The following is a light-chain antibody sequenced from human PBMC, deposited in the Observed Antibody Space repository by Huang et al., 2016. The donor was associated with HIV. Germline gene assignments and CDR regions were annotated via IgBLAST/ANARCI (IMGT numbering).Light chain of an antibody. CDR1: QSVLYNSNNKNY. CDR3: QQYYSTPPRT. V-gene: IGKV4-1*01. Sequence: DIVMTQSPDSLAVSLGERATINCKSSQSVLYNSNNKNYLAWYQQKPGQPPKLIIYWASTRESGVPDRFSGSGSVTDFTLTISSLQAEDVAVYYCQQYYSTPPRTFGQGTKVEIK. CDR2: WAS. J-gene: IGKJ1*01.